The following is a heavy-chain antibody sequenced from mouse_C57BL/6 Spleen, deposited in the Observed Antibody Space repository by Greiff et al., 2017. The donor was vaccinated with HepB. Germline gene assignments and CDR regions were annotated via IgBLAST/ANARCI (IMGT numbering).Heavy chain of an antibody. CDR1: GYTFTSYW. CDR3: ARSLYDYDGYYAMDY. CDR2: INPSSGYT. V-gene: IGHV1-7*01. J-gene: IGHJ4*01. Sequence: VQLQQSGAELAKPGASVKLSCKASGYTFTSYWMHWVKQRPGQGLEWIGYINPSSGYTKYNQKFKDKATLTADNSSSTAYMQLSSLTYEDSAVYYCARSLYDYDGYYAMDYWGQGTSVTVSS. D-gene: IGHD2-4*01.